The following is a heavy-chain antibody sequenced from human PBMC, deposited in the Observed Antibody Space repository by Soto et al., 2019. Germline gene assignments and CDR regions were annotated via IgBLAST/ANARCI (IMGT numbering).Heavy chain of an antibody. D-gene: IGHD2-2*01. Sequence: GGSLRPSCSASGFTFSSYAIHWIRQAPGKGLEYFSAISSNGGSTYYADSVNGSFTISRDNSKTTVYLQMSSLRIVDTAVYYCVARYCSSTTCYQVEYWGQGTLVTVS. CDR1: GFTFSSYA. J-gene: IGHJ4*02. V-gene: IGHV3-64D*06. CDR3: VARYCSSTTCYQVEY. CDR2: ISSNGGST.